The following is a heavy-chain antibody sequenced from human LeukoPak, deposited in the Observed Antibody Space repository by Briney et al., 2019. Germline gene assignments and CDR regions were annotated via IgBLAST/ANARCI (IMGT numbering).Heavy chain of an antibody. CDR3: ARAGYYDFWSGYQYYYYYMDV. J-gene: IGHJ6*03. CDR1: GYTFTGYY. Sequence: ASVKVSCKSSGYTFTGYYMHWVRQAPGQGLEWMGLINPNSGGTNYAQKFQGRVTMTRDTSISTAYMKLSRLRSDDTAVYYWARAGYYDFWSGYQYYYYYMDVWGKGTTVTVSS. V-gene: IGHV1-2*02. D-gene: IGHD3-3*01. CDR2: INPNSGGT.